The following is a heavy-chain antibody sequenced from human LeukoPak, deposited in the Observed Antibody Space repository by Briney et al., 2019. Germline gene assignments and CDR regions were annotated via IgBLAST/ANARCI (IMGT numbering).Heavy chain of an antibody. D-gene: IGHD6-6*01. J-gene: IGHJ4*02. V-gene: IGHV3-48*01. CDR2: ISNSGTTI. CDR1: GFTFSSYG. CDR3: ARGGAVRPDY. Sequence: PGGSLRLSCAASGFTFSSYGMHWVRQAPGRGLEWVSYISNSGTTIYYADSVKGRFTISRDNAKNSLYLQMNTLRAEDTAVYYCARGGAVRPDYWGQGTLVTVSS.